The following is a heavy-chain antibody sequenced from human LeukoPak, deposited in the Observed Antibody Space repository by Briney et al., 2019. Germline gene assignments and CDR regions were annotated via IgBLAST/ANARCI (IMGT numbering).Heavy chain of an antibody. CDR3: ARDAFGTGSN. CDR2: INQDGSGK. Sequence: GGSLRLSCAASGLTFNGYWMDWVRQAPGKGLEWVANINQDGSGKNYVDSVRGRFIISRGNAENSLYLQMNSLRAEDTAVYYCARDAFGTGSNWGQGTLVTVSS. V-gene: IGHV3-7*03. CDR1: GLTFNGYW. D-gene: IGHD3-16*01. J-gene: IGHJ4*02.